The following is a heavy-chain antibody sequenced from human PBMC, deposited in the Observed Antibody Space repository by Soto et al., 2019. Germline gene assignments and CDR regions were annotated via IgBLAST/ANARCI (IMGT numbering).Heavy chain of an antibody. Sequence: SQTLSLTCAVYGGSFSGYYWNWIRQPPGKGLELIGEINHSGSTNYNPSLKSRITISVDTSRNQFSLKLNSVTAADTAVYYCARGQGQTITIFGVVIITHFDYWVQGTLVTVSS. D-gene: IGHD3-3*01. CDR1: GGSFSGYY. J-gene: IGHJ4*02. CDR2: INHSGST. CDR3: ARGQGQTITIFGVVIITHFDY. V-gene: IGHV4-34*01.